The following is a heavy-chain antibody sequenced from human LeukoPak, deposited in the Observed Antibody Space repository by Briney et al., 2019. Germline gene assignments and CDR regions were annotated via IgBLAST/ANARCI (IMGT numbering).Heavy chain of an antibody. J-gene: IGHJ6*02. Sequence: ASVKVSCKASGYTFTSYGISWVRQAPGQGLEWMGWISAYNGNTNYAQKLQGRVTMTTDTSTSTAYVELRSLRSDDTAVYYCARGREVHCDILTGYYDAAQDGMDVWGQGTTVTVSS. CDR1: GYTFTSYG. V-gene: IGHV1-18*01. CDR2: ISAYNGNT. CDR3: ARGREVHCDILTGYYDAAQDGMDV. D-gene: IGHD3-9*01.